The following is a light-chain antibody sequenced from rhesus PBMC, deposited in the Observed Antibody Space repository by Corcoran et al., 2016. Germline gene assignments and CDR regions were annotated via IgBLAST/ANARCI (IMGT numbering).Light chain of an antibody. V-gene: IGKV1-74*01. CDR1: ENVNNY. J-gene: IGKJ3*01. Sequence: DIQMTQSPSSLSASVGDRLTITCRASENVNNYLHWYQQKPGKAPKLLIYAASTLQSGVPSMFSGSGSGTDYTVTISSLQPEDVATYYCQHSYGTPFTFGPGTKVDIK. CDR3: QHSYGTPFT. CDR2: AAS.